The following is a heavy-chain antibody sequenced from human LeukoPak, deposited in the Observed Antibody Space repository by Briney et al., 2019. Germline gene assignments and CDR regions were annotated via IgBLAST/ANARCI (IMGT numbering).Heavy chain of an antibody. CDR2: ISYDGSNK. J-gene: IGHJ4*02. V-gene: IGHV3-30*14. D-gene: IGHD6-13*01. Sequence: AGGSLRLSCAASGFAFSSYAMHWVRQAPGKGLEWVAVISYDGSNKYYADSVKGRFTISRDNSKNTLYLQMGSLRAEDMAVYYCARVRYSSSWYGFDYWGQGTLVTVSS. CDR1: GFAFSSYA. CDR3: ARVRYSSSWYGFDY.